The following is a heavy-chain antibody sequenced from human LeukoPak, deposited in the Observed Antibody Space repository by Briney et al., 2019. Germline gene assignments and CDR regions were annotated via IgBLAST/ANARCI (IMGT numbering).Heavy chain of an antibody. CDR1: GYTFTGYY. Sequence: PSVKVSCKASGYTFTGYYMHWVRQAPGQGLEWRGWINPNSDGTNYAQKFQGRVTMTRDTSISTAYMELSRLRSDDTAVYYCARVRGSRYDILTGYYDFDPWGQGTLVTVSS. CDR3: ARVRGSRYDILTGYYDFDP. J-gene: IGHJ5*02. D-gene: IGHD3-9*01. CDR2: INPNSDGT. V-gene: IGHV1-2*02.